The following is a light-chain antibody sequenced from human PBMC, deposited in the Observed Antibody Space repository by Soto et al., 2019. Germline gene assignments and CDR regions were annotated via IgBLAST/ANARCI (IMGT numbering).Light chain of an antibody. V-gene: IGLV2-14*01. J-gene: IGLJ3*02. Sequence: QSALTQPASVSGSPGQSITVSCTGTSRDVGNYNFVSWYQQHPGKAPKVIIYDVSNRPSGVSDRFSASKSVNTASLTISGLETEDEAVYFCSSYTSGSVLFGGGTKLTVL. CDR2: DVS. CDR3: SSYTSGSVL. CDR1: SRDVGNYNF.